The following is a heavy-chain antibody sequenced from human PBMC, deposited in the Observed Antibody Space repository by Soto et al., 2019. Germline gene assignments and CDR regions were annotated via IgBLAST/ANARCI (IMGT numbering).Heavy chain of an antibody. Sequence: QVHLVQSGAEVKKPGASVKVSCKASGYTFTNYGIIWVRQAPGQGLEWIGWISANNGHTHYTQKVQGRVTMTTDTSTSTAYMELRSLRSDDTAVYYCARSTDYYGSGSTAFDYWGQGTLVTVSS. J-gene: IGHJ4*02. CDR1: GYTFTNYG. CDR2: ISANNGHT. D-gene: IGHD3-10*01. V-gene: IGHV1-18*01. CDR3: ARSTDYYGSGSTAFDY.